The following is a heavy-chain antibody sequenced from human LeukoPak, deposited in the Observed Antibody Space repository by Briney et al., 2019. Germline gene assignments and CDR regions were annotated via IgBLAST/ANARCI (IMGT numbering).Heavy chain of an antibody. CDR1: GGSINSNNYY. V-gene: IGHV4-61*01. J-gene: IGHJ5*02. CDR2: IYYSGST. CDR3: ARDQSEGWFDP. Sequence: PSETLSLTCTVSGGSINSNNYYWGWIRQPPGKGLEWIGYIYYSGSTNYNPSLKSRVTISVDTSKNQFSLKLSSVTAADTAVYYCARDQSEGWFDPWGQGTLVTVSS.